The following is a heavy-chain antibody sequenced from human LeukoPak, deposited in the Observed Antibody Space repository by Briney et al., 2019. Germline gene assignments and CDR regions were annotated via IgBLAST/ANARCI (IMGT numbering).Heavy chain of an antibody. CDR1: GFTFSSYW. Sequence: GGSLRLSCAASGFTFSSYWMSWVRQAPGKGLEWVANIKQDGSEKYHVDSVKGRFTISRDNAKNSLYLQMNSLRAEDTAVYYCARDAYYYGSGSYPRYYGMDVWGKGTTVTVSS. CDR2: IKQDGSEK. D-gene: IGHD3-10*01. V-gene: IGHV3-7*03. J-gene: IGHJ6*04. CDR3: ARDAYYYGSGSYPRYYGMDV.